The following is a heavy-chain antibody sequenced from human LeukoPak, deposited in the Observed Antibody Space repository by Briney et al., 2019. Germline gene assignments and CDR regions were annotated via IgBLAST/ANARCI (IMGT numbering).Heavy chain of an antibody. CDR3: AKAKISGWYDVDYFDY. CDR1: GFTFSSYA. D-gene: IGHD6-19*01. CDR2: ISGSGGST. V-gene: IGHV3-23*01. J-gene: IGHJ4*02. Sequence: GGSLRLSCAASGFTFSSYAMSWVSQAPGKGLEWVSAISGSGGSTYYADSVKGRFTISRDNSKNTLYLQMNSLRAEDTAVYYCAKAKISGWYDVDYFDYWGQGTLVTVSS.